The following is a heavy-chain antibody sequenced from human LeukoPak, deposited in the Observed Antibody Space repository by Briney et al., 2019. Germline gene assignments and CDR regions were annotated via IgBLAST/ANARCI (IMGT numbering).Heavy chain of an antibody. Sequence: SGTLSLTCAVSGGSISTYNWWSWVRQPPGKGLEWIGEIFYSGSINYNPSLKSRVTLSLDKSKNQFSLQLSSVTAADTAVYYCATTTIRLGYWGQGTLVTVSS. CDR2: IFYSGSI. V-gene: IGHV4-4*02. D-gene: IGHD1-26*01. CDR1: GGSISTYNW. J-gene: IGHJ4*02. CDR3: ATTTIRLGY.